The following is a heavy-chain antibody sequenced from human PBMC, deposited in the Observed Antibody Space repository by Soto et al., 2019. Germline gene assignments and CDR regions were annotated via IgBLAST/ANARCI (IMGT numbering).Heavy chain of an antibody. CDR3: ARSIVVVTALDY. CDR2: INAGNGNT. V-gene: IGHV1-3*05. Sequence: QVQLVQSGAEEKKPGASVKVSCKASGYTFTSYAMHWVRQAPGQRLEWMGWINAGNGNTKYSQKFQGRVTITRDTSASTAYMELSSLRPEDPAVYYCARSIVVVTALDYWGQGTLVTVSS. D-gene: IGHD2-21*02. CDR1: GYTFTSYA. J-gene: IGHJ4*02.